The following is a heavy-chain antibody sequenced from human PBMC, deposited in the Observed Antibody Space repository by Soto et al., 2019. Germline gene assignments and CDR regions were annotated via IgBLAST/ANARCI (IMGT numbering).Heavy chain of an antibody. CDR3: AGDGAAGNYGMDV. Sequence: EVQLVESGGGLIQPGGSLRLSCAASGFTVSSNYMSWVRQAPGKGLEWVSVIYSGGSTYYADSVKGRFTISRDNSKNTLYRQMNGRRGVDTAVYYCAGDGAAGNYGMDVWGQGTTVTVSS. D-gene: IGHD6-13*01. CDR2: IYSGGST. J-gene: IGHJ6*02. V-gene: IGHV3-53*01. CDR1: GFTVSSNY.